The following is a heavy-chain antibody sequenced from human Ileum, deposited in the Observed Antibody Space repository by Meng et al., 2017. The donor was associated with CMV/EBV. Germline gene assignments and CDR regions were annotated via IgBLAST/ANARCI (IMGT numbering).Heavy chain of an antibody. V-gene: IGHV4-4*07. D-gene: IGHD3-3*01. J-gene: IGHJ4*02. CDR3: AREVDVDGAVPQKGGYYYDY. CDR1: GGSMSGYH. Sequence: QAPPPGAGPWLVKPSGPLSLTCVVSGGSMSGYHWGRIPQPPGKGLEWIGRIYVSVSTDYNPSLKSRATMSVDTSKKQFSLRLTSVTAADTAVYFCAREVDVDGAVPQKGGYYYDYWGQGILVTVSS. CDR2: IYVSVST.